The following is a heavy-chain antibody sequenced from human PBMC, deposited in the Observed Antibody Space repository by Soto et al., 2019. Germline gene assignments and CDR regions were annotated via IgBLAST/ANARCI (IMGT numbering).Heavy chain of an antibody. V-gene: IGHV1-46*01. CDR1: GYTFTSYY. CDR2: INPSGGST. Sequence: GASVKVSCKASGYTFTSYYMHWVRQAPGQGLEWMGIINPSGGSTSYAQKFQGRVTMTRDTSTSTVYMELSSLRAEDTAVYYCAKDIELVVAAHDAFDIWGQGTMVTVSS. CDR3: AKDIELVVAAHDAFDI. J-gene: IGHJ3*02. D-gene: IGHD2-15*01.